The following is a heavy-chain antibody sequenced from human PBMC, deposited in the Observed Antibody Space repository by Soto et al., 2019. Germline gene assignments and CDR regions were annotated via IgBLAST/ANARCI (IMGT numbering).Heavy chain of an antibody. CDR2: ISSSSSYI. V-gene: IGHV3-21*01. D-gene: IGHD4-17*01. Sequence: GGSLRLSCAASGFTFSSYSMNWVRQAPGKGLEWVSSISSSSSYIYYADSVKGRFTISRDNAKNSLYLQMNSLRAEDTAVYYCARELTTVTTGAFDIWGQGTMVTVSS. CDR1: GFTFSSYS. CDR3: ARELTTVTTGAFDI. J-gene: IGHJ3*02.